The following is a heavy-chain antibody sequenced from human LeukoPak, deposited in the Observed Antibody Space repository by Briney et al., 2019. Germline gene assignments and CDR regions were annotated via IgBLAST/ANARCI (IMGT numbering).Heavy chain of an antibody. D-gene: IGHD6-13*01. V-gene: IGHV3-21*01. CDR2: ISSSSSYI. CDR3: ARDRTYSSSWYYYYYYMDV. J-gene: IGHJ6*03. CDR1: GFTFSSYS. Sequence: GGSLRLSCAASGFTFSSYSMNWVRQAPGKGLEWVSSISSSSSYIYYADSAKGRFTISRDNAKNSLYLQMNSLRAEDTAVYYCARDRTYSSSWYYYYYYMDVWGKGTTVTISS.